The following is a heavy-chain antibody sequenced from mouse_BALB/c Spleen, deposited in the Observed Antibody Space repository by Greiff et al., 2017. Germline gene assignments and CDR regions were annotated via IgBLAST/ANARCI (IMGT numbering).Heavy chain of an antibody. Sequence: EVKVVESGGGLVKPGGSLKLSCAASGFAFSSYDMPWVRQTPEKRLEWVAYISSGGGSTYYPDTVKGRFTISRDNAKNTLYLQMSSLKSEDTAMYYGARPGCGNYRAMDYWGQGTSVTVSS. J-gene: IGHJ4*01. CDR3: ARPGCGNYRAMDY. V-gene: IGHV5-12-1*01. CDR1: GFAFSSYD. D-gene: IGHD2-1*01. CDR2: ISSGGGST.